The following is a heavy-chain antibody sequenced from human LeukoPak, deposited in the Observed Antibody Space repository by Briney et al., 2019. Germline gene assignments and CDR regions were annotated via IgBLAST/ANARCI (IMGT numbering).Heavy chain of an antibody. D-gene: IGHD2-2*01. CDR3: ARGEFSRGYCSSTSCPNWFDP. CDR1: GGSFGGYY. J-gene: IGHJ5*02. V-gene: IGHV4-34*01. CDR2: INHSGST. Sequence: SETLSLTCAVYGGSFGGYYWSWIRQPPGKGLEWIGEINHSGSTNYNPSLKSRVTISVDTSKNQFSLKLSSVTAADTAVYYCARGEFSRGYCSSTSCPNWFDPWGQGTLVTVSS.